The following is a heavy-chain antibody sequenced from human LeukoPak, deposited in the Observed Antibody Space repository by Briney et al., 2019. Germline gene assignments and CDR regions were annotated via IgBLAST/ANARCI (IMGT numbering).Heavy chain of an antibody. J-gene: IGHJ6*02. Sequence: SETLSLTCTVSGVSISSYYWSWIRQPPGKGLEWIGYIYYSGSTNYNPSLKRRVTISVDTSKNQFSLKLSSVTAADTAVYYCARGSIAAAGPFFWGSVKLNGMDVWGQGTTVTVSS. CDR1: GVSISSYY. V-gene: IGHV4-59*01. CDR3: ARGSIAAAGPFFWGSVKLNGMDV. CDR2: IYYSGST. D-gene: IGHD6-13*01.